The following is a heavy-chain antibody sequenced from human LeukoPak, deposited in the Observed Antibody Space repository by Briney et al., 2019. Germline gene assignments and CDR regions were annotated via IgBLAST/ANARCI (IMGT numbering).Heavy chain of an antibody. CDR3: AKSKGSSSGAFDI. V-gene: IGHV3-23*01. CDR1: GFTFSSYA. J-gene: IGHJ3*02. Sequence: GASLRLSCAASGFTFSSYAMSWVRQAPGKGLEWVSTISGSGDTTYYADSVKGRFTISRDNSKNTLYLQMNSLRVEDTGVYYGAKSKGSSSGAFDIWGQGTMVTVSS. D-gene: IGHD2-2*01. CDR2: ISGSGDTT.